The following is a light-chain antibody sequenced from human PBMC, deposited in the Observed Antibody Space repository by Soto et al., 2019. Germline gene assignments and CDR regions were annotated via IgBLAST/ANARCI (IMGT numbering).Light chain of an antibody. CDR1: SSDVGDYNY. CDR3: SSYAGSNNWV. J-gene: IGLJ3*02. V-gene: IGLV2-8*01. CDR2: EVN. Sequence: QSALTQPPSASGSPGQSVTISCTGTSSDVGDYNYVSWYQQHPGKAPKLMIYEVNKRPSGVPDRFSGSKSGNTASLTVSGPQAEDESDYYCSSYAGSNNWVFGGGTKLTVL.